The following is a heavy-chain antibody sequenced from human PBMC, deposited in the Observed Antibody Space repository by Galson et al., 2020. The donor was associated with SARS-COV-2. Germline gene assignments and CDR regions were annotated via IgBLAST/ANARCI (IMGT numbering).Heavy chain of an antibody. Sequence: GGSLRLSCAASGFTFDDYAMHWVRQAPGKGLEWVSGISWNSGSIGYADSVKGRFTISRDNAKNSLYLQMNSLRAEDTALYYCAKDNRIAGIYYYVMDVWGQGTTVTVSS. CDR2: ISWNSGSI. CDR3: AKDNRIAGIYYYVMDV. V-gene: IGHV3-9*01. D-gene: IGHD6-13*01. J-gene: IGHJ6*02. CDR1: GFTFDDYA.